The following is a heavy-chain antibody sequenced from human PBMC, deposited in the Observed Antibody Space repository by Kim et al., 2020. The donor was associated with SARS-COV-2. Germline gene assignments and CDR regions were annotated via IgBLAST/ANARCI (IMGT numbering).Heavy chain of an antibody. V-gene: IGHV1-2*05. J-gene: IGHJ6*02. CDR1: GYTFTGYY. Sequence: ASVKVSCKASGYTFTGYYMHWVRQAPGQGLEWMGRINPNSGGTNYAQKFQGRVTMTRDTSISTAYMELSRLRSDDTVVYYCARERRGYSGYDLSGYYGMDVWGQGTTVTVSS. D-gene: IGHD5-12*01. CDR2: INPNSGGT. CDR3: ARERRGYSGYDLSGYYGMDV.